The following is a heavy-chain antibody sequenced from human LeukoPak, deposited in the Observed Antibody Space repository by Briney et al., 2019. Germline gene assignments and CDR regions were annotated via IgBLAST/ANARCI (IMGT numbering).Heavy chain of an antibody. J-gene: IGHJ4*02. V-gene: IGHV4-59*01. Sequence: SETLSLTCTVSGGSIGSYYWSWIRQPPGKGLEWIGYIYYSGSTNYNPSLKSRVTISVDTSKNQFSLKLSSVTAADTAVYYCARGVYSSSWPFDYWGQGTLVTVSS. D-gene: IGHD6-13*01. CDR1: GGSIGSYY. CDR2: IYYSGST. CDR3: ARGVYSSSWPFDY.